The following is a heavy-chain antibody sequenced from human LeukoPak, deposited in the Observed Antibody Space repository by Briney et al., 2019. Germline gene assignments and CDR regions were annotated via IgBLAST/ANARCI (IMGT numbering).Heavy chain of an antibody. CDR3: ARYLRTSITYYMDV. CDR1: GASISGYY. Sequence: SETLSLTCTVSGASISGYYWSWIRQSPGKRLEWIGYIYYSGSTNYNPSFKSRVTMSVDTSKNQFSLNLSSMTAADTAVYHCARYLRTSITYYMDVWGIGTTVTVSS. J-gene: IGHJ6*03. V-gene: IGHV4-59*01. D-gene: IGHD3/OR15-3a*01. CDR2: IYYSGST.